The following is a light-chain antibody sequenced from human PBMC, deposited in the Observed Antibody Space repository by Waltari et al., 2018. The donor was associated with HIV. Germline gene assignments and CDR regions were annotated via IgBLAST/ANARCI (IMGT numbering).Light chain of an antibody. V-gene: IGLV3-25*03. CDR3: QSTNVVRV. Sequence: SFELTQPPSVSVSPGQTARITCSGDAFSQPFIFWYQKKAAQAPVLVIYKDTERPSGIPERFSGSTSGTTATLTISGVQAEDEADYYCQSTNVVRVFGGGTKLTVL. CDR1: AFSQPF. CDR2: KDT. J-gene: IGLJ3*02.